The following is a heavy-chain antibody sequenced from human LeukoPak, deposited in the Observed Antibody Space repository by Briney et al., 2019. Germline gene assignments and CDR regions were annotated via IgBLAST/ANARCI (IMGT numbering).Heavy chain of an antibody. D-gene: IGHD3-3*01. Sequence: ASVKVSCKASGYSLTGYYIHWARQAPGQGLEWMGWINPSRGGTKYSQKFQGRVTMTRDTSISTAYMELSRLRSDDTAVYYCARRVVTAPYYYYGMDVWGQGTTVTVSS. V-gene: IGHV1-2*02. CDR1: GYSLTGYY. CDR2: INPSRGGT. CDR3: ARRVVTAPYYYYGMDV. J-gene: IGHJ6*02.